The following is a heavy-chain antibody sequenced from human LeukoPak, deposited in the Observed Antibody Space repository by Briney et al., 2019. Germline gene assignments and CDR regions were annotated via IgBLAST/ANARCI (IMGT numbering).Heavy chain of an antibody. D-gene: IGHD1-26*01. Sequence: PGGSLRLSCAASGFTFGSYAMSWVRQAPGKGLEWVSVISGSGTNTYYADSVKGRFTISRDNSKNTLYLQMNSLRAEDTAVYYCAKSLSPVLGARGYFDYWGQGALVTVSS. CDR3: AKSLSPVLGARGYFDY. J-gene: IGHJ4*02. CDR2: ISGSGTNT. V-gene: IGHV3-23*01. CDR1: GFTFGSYA.